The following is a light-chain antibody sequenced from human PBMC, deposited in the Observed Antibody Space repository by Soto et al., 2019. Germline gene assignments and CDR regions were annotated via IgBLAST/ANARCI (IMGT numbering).Light chain of an antibody. CDR2: AAS. CDR1: QGINNW. Sequence: DIQMTQSPSSVSASVGDRVTITCRASQGINNWLAWYQQKPGKAPKLLISAASSLQSGVPSRFSGSGFGTEFTLTISSLQPEDFATYFCQQGSSFPWTFGQVTKVEIK. CDR3: QQGSSFPWT. V-gene: IGKV1-12*01. J-gene: IGKJ1*01.